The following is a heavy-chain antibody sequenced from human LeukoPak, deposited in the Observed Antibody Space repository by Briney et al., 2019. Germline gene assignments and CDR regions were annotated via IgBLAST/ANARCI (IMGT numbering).Heavy chain of an antibody. J-gene: IGHJ4*02. V-gene: IGHV3-23*01. Sequence: GGSLRLSCAASGFTFSSYAMSWVRQAPGKGLEWVSAISGSGGSTYYADSVKGRFTISRDNSKNTLYLQMNSLRAEDTAVYYCAKDGYDSSGTLDYFDYWGQGTLVTVSS. CDR1: GFTFSSYA. CDR3: AKDGYDSSGTLDYFDY. CDR2: ISGSGGST. D-gene: IGHD3-22*01.